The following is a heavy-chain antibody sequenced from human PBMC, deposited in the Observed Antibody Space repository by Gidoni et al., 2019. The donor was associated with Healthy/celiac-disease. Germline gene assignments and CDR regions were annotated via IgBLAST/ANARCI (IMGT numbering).Heavy chain of an antibody. Sequence: QVQLVQSGAEVKKPGASVKVSCQASGYTFTSYYMHWVRQAPGQGLEWMGIINPSGGSTSYAQKFQGRVTMTRDTSTSTVYMELSSLRSEDTAVYYCARDQLRSSGWQPGRWFDPWGQGTLVTVSS. J-gene: IGHJ5*02. CDR3: ARDQLRSSGWQPGRWFDP. CDR2: INPSGGST. CDR1: GYTFTSYY. D-gene: IGHD6-19*01. V-gene: IGHV1-46*01.